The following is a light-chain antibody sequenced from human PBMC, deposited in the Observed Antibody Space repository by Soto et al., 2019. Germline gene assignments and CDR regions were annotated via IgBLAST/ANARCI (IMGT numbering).Light chain of an antibody. CDR1: QSVSSSY. CDR3: QQYNNWPPT. V-gene: IGKV3D-15*01. Sequence: EIVLTQSPGTLSMSPGERATLSCRASQSVSSSYLAWYQQKPGQAPRLLINGASSRATGIPVRFSGSGSGTEFTLTISSLQSEDFAVYYCQQYNNWPPTFGQGTRLEI. CDR2: GAS. J-gene: IGKJ5*01.